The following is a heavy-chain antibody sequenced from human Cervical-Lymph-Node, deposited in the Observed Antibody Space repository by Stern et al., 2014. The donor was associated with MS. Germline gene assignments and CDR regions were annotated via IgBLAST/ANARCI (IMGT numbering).Heavy chain of an antibody. CDR2: ISPADSYT. D-gene: IGHD4-23*01. Sequence: EDQLVESGAEVKKPGESLKISCKGSGYSFTSYWIGWVRQMPGKGLEWMGIISPADSYTRYSPSFQGQVPISADKSISTAYLQWTDLKSSDTAIYQCAGVVTPRDAFDIWGQGTRVTVSS. J-gene: IGHJ3*02. V-gene: IGHV5-51*01. CDR3: AGVVTPRDAFDI. CDR1: GYSFTSYW.